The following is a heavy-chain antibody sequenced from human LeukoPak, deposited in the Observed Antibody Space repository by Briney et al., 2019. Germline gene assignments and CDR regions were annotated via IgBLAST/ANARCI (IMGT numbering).Heavy chain of an antibody. D-gene: IGHD3-10*01. Sequence: GGSLRLSCPASGFTFSNYEINWVRQAPGRGLEWISYISGSGTSIYHANSVKGRFTISRDNAKNSVYLQMNSLRAEDTAVYYCARETYYGSGSYSDFALDYWGQGTLVTVSS. CDR3: ARETYYGSGSYSDFALDY. V-gene: IGHV3-48*03. CDR1: GFTFSNYE. J-gene: IGHJ4*02. CDR2: ISGSGTSI.